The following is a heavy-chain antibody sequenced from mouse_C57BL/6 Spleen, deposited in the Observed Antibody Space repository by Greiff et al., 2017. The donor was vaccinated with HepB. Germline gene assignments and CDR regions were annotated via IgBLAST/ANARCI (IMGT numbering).Heavy chain of an antibody. V-gene: IGHV10-3*01. CDR3: VREGNSVYGSLALFDY. Sequence: EVQLQESGGGLVQPKGSLKLSCAASGFTFNTYAMHWVRQAPGKGLEWVARIRSKSSNYATYYADSVKDRFTISRDDSQSMLYLQMNNLKTEDTAMYYCVREGNSVYGSLALFDYWGQGTTLTVSS. CDR1: GFTFNTYA. D-gene: IGHD1-1*01. J-gene: IGHJ2*01. CDR2: IRSKSSNYAT.